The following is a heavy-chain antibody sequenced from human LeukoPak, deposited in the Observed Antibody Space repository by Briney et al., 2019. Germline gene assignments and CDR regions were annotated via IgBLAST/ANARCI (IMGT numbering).Heavy chain of an antibody. Sequence: RTGGSLRLSCAASGFTFDDYGMSWVRQAPGKGLEWVSGINWNGGSTGYADSVKGRFTISRDNAKNSLYLQMNSLRAEDTALYHCARLSGDPPGTAMAKNLDYWGQGTLVTVSS. CDR2: INWNGGST. CDR3: ARLSGDPPGTAMAKNLDY. D-gene: IGHD5-18*01. V-gene: IGHV3-20*01. CDR1: GFTFDDYG. J-gene: IGHJ4*02.